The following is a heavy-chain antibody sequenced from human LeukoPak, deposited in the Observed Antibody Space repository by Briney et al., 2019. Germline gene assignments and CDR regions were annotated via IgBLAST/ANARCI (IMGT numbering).Heavy chain of an antibody. J-gene: IGHJ1*01. CDR1: GYTFTGYY. CDR3: ANSGDTIFGVVIVEYFQH. Sequence: ASVKVSCKASGYTFTGYYMHWVRQAPGQGLEWMGWINPNSGGTNYAQKFQGRVTMTRDTSISTAYVELSRLRPDDTAVYYCANSGDTIFGVVIVEYFQHWGQGTLVTVSS. CDR2: INPNSGGT. D-gene: IGHD3-3*01. V-gene: IGHV1-2*02.